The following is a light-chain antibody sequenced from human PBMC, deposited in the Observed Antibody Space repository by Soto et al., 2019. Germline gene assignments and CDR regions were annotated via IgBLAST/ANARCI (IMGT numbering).Light chain of an antibody. J-gene: IGKJ2*01. Sequence: DIVMTQSPDSLAVSLGERATINCKSSRSVLYRSNNKNYLAWYQQKPGQPPKLLIYWASTRESGVPDRFSGSGSGTDFTLTISSLQAEDVAVYYCQQYYTTPYTFGQGTNLEIK. CDR1: RSVLYRSNNKNY. V-gene: IGKV4-1*01. CDR2: WAS. CDR3: QQYYTTPYT.